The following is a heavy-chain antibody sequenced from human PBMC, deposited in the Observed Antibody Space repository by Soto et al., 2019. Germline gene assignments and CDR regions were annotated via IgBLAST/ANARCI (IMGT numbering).Heavy chain of an antibody. CDR2: INWNSGSI. D-gene: IGHD6-13*01. CDR3: VNDDGINWYSGHFRH. V-gene: IGHV3-9*01. CDR1: VFTFDDYA. Sequence: EVQLVESGGGLVQPGRSLRLSCAASVFTFDDYAMHWVRQVPGKGRGWVSGINWNSGSIGYVDSVKGRFAISRENAKNSLHLQMKSLSAEDTAFYYCVNDDGINWYSGHFRHWGQGTLVTVYS. J-gene: IGHJ1*01.